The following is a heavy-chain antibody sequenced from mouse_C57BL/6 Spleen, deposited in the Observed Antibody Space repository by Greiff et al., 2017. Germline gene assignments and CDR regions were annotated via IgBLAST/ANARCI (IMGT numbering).Heavy chain of an antibody. CDR2: IDPSDSYT. CDR1: GYTFTSYW. D-gene: IGHD2-4*01. J-gene: IGHJ2*01. Sequence: VQLQQPGAELVMPGASVKLSCKASGYTFTSYWMHWVKQRPGQGLEWIGEIDPSDSYTNYNQKFKGKSTLTVDKSSSTAYLQLSSLTSEDSAVYYGARDDYCFEYWGQGTTLTVSS. V-gene: IGHV1-69*01. CDR3: ARDDYCFEY.